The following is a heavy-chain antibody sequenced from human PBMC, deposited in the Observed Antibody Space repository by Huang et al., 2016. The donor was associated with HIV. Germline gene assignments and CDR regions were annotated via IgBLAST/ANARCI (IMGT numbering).Heavy chain of an antibody. CDR3: ARRLAAAARGFDY. Sequence: QVQLVESGGGVVQPGRSLRLSCAASGFTFSSYAMHWVRQTPGKGREWVAVISYDGSNKNYADSVKGRFTISRDNSKNTLYLQMNSLGAEDTAVYYCARRLAAAARGFDYWGQGTLVTVSS. CDR1: GFTFSSYA. J-gene: IGHJ4*02. D-gene: IGHD6-13*01. V-gene: IGHV3-30-3*01. CDR2: ISYDGSNK.